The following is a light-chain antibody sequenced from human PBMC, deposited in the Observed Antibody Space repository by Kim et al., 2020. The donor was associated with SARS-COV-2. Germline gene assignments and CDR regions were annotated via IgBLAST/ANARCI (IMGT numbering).Light chain of an antibody. CDR3: QQYGDSPRWT. CDR2: GAS. Sequence: PGERATLSCRATESVSGNHLAWYQQKPDQAPRLLICGASSRATGIPDRFSGSGSATDFTLTISRLEPEDFAVYYCQQYGDSPRWTFGQGTKVDIK. J-gene: IGKJ1*01. CDR1: ESVSGNH. V-gene: IGKV3-20*01.